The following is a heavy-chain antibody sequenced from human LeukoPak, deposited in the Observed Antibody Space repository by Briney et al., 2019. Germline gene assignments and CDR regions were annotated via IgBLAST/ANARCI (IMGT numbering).Heavy chain of an antibody. Sequence: GGSLRLSCAASGFTFSGSAMRWVRQASGKGLEWVGRIRSKANSYATAYAASVKGRFTISRDDSKNTAYLQMNSLKTEDTAVYYCTRRGIGDTAMVTLRPALYYYYMDVWGKGTTVTVSS. D-gene: IGHD5-18*01. CDR3: TRRGIGDTAMVTLRPALYYYYMDV. J-gene: IGHJ6*03. CDR2: IRSKANSYAT. CDR1: GFTFSGSA. V-gene: IGHV3-73*01.